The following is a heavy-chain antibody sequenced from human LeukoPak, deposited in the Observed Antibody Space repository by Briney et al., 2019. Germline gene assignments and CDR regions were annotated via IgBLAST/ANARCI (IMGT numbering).Heavy chain of an antibody. D-gene: IGHD4-23*01. V-gene: IGHV3-23*01. CDR3: AKRSDYGANWNYLDY. Sequence: GGSLRLSCAASGFIFSSYGMSWVRQAPGKGLEWVSAISDGGDSTYYADSVRGRFTNSRDNSKNTLFLHMISLRADDTAVYYCAKRSDYGANWNYLDYWGQGTLVTVSS. CDR1: GFIFSSYG. CDR2: ISDGGDST. J-gene: IGHJ4*02.